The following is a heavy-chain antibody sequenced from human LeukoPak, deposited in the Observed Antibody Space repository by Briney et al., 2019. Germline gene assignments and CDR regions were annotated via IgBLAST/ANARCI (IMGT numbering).Heavy chain of an antibody. Sequence: SETLSLTCTVSGGSISSGGFYWTWIRQHPGKGLEWIGYIYYSGSTYYNPSLRSRVTISVDTSKNQFSLKLSSVTAADTAVYYCARSGFNYFDDWGQGTLVTVSS. CDR2: IYYSGST. D-gene: IGHD3-10*01. J-gene: IGHJ4*02. CDR3: ARSGFNYFDD. CDR1: GGSISSGGFY. V-gene: IGHV4-31*03.